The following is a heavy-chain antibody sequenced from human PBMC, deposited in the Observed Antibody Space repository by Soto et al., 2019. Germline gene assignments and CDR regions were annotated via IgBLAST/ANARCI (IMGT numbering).Heavy chain of an antibody. J-gene: IGHJ4*02. V-gene: IGHV3-30*18. CDR3: AKEYSSSWYSFYRQPLYYFDY. CDR1: GFAFSSYG. CDR2: ISYDGSNK. D-gene: IGHD6-13*01. Sequence: QVQLVESGGGVVQPGRSLRLSCAASGFAFSSYGMHWVRQAPGKGLEWVAVISYDGSNKYYADSVKGRFTISRDNSKNTLFLQMNSLRAEDTAVYYCAKEYSSSWYSFYRQPLYYFDYWGQGTLVTVSS.